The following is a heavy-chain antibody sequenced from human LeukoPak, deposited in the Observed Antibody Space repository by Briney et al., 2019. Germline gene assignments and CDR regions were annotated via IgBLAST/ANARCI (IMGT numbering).Heavy chain of an antibody. Sequence: SETLSLTCTVSGGSISSSTYYWGWIRQPPGKGLEWIGSIYYSGSTYYNPSLKSRVSMSVDTSKNQFSLKLSSVTAADTAVYYCASLGGYDSWGQGTLVTVSS. J-gene: IGHJ5*01. CDR1: GGSISSSTYY. V-gene: IGHV4-39*07. D-gene: IGHD5-12*01. CDR3: ASLGGYDS. CDR2: IYYSGST.